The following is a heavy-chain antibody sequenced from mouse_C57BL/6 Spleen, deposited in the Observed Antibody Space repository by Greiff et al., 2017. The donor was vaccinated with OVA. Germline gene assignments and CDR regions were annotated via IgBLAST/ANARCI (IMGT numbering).Heavy chain of an antibody. Sequence: EVKLQESGPGLVKPSQSLSLTCSVTGYSITSGYYWNWIRQFPGNKLEWMGYISYDGSNNYNPSLKNRISITRDTSKNQFFLKLNSVTTEDTATYYCARGNYGDAMDYWGQGTSVTVSS. J-gene: IGHJ4*01. D-gene: IGHD1-1*01. CDR1: GYSITSGYY. V-gene: IGHV3-6*01. CDR3: ARGNYGDAMDY. CDR2: ISYDGSN.